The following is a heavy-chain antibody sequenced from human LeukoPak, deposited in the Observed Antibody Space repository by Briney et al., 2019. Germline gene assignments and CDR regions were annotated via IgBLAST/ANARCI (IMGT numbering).Heavy chain of an antibody. V-gene: IGHV3-30*18. Sequence: GGSLRHSCAASGFTFSSYGMHWVRQAPGKGLEWVAVISYDGSNKYYADSVKGRFTISRDNSKNKLYLQMNSLRAEDTAVYYCAKDLVYYDSSPGAVDIWGQGTMVAVSS. CDR3: AKDLVYYDSSPGAVDI. D-gene: IGHD3-22*01. J-gene: IGHJ3*02. CDR2: ISYDGSNK. CDR1: GFTFSSYG.